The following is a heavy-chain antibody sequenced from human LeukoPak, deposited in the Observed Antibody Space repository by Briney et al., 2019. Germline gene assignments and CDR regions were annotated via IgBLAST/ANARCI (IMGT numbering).Heavy chain of an antibody. Sequence: GASVKVSCKASGYTFTSYDINWVRQATGQGLEWMGWMNPNSGNSGYAQKFQGRVTMTRNTSISTAYMELSSLRSEDTAVYYCARGPYYDILTGPREYYYYMDVWGKGTTVTVSS. J-gene: IGHJ6*03. D-gene: IGHD3-9*01. CDR3: ARGPYYDILTGPREYYYYMDV. CDR1: GYTFTSYD. V-gene: IGHV1-8*01. CDR2: MNPNSGNS.